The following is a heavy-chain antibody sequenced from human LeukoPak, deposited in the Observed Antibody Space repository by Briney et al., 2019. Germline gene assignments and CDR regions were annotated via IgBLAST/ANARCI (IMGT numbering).Heavy chain of an antibody. Sequence: SETLSLTCAVYGGSFSGYYWSWIRQPPGKGLEWIGEINHSGSTNYNPSLRSRVTISVDTSKNQFSLKLSSVTAADTAVYYCARGLLWFGELLSPWGQGTLVTVSS. V-gene: IGHV4-34*01. CDR1: GGSFSGYY. J-gene: IGHJ5*02. CDR2: INHSGST. D-gene: IGHD3-10*01. CDR3: ARGLLWFGELLSP.